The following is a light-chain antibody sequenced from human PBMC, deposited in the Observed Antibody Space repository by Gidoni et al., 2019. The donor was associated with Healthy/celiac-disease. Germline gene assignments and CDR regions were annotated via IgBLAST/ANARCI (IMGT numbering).Light chain of an antibody. CDR2: AAS. Sequence: DIQMIQSPSSLTASVGDRVTITCRASQSISSNLNWYQQKPGKAPKLLIYAASSLQSGVPSRFSGSGSGTDFTLTISSLQPEDFATYYCQQSYSTPRTFGQGTKVEIK. J-gene: IGKJ1*01. CDR3: QQSYSTPRT. V-gene: IGKV1-39*01. CDR1: QSISSN.